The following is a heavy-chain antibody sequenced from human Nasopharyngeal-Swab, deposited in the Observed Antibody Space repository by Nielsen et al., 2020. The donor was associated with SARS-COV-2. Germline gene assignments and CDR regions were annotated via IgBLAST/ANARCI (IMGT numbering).Heavy chain of an antibody. V-gene: IGHV4-31*03. CDR3: ARGGPDFWSDRSEWFDS. CDR1: GASITSVGRF. J-gene: IGHJ5*01. CDR2: IYYSGST. D-gene: IGHD3-3*01. Sequence: SETLSLTCTVSGASITSVGRFWTWIRQFPGKGLEWIGYIYYSGSTNYNPSLKSRLTMSVDTSRNQFSLNLSSVTAADTAVYYCARGGPDFWSDRSEWFDSWGQGILVTVSS.